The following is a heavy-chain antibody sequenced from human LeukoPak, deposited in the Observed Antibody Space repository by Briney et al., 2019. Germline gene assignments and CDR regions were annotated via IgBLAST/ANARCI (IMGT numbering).Heavy chain of an antibody. CDR1: GFTFSSYA. CDR2: IRYDGSNK. J-gene: IGHJ1*01. Sequence: GGSLRLSCAASGFTFSSYAMHWVRQAPAKGLEWVAFIRYDGSNKYYADSVKGRFTISRDNSKNTLYLQMNSLRAEDTAVYYCAKGSSIDERYFQHWGQGTLVIVSS. CDR3: AKGSSIDERYFQH. V-gene: IGHV3-30*02. D-gene: IGHD6-6*01.